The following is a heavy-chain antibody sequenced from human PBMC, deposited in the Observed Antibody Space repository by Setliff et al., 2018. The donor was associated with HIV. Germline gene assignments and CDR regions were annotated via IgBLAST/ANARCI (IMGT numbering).Heavy chain of an antibody. D-gene: IGHD3-22*01. V-gene: IGHV3-11*01. CDR3: ARFANYYHTSGYGWFDP. Sequence: GGSLRLSCAASGFSFSDYYMSWIRQAPGKGLECISYISDSDTDIYYADSVRGRFTISRDNAKNSLYLQMNSLRAEDTAVYYCARFANYYHTSGYGWFDPRGQGTLVTVSS. CDR1: GFSFSDYY. J-gene: IGHJ5*02. CDR2: ISDSDTDI.